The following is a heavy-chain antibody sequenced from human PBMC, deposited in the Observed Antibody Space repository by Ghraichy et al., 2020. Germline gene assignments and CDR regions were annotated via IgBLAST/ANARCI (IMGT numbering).Heavy chain of an antibody. D-gene: IGHD5-18*01. CDR2: IYSGGTT. J-gene: IGHJ5*02. Sequence: ESLNISCTVSGGSISGYSFSWIRQPAGRGLEWIGRIYSGGTTNYNPSLNGRVTMSVDTSKNQLSLNLTSVTAADTAVYYCARDTRGYTYEVNRRYWFDPWGVGTLVTGSS. CDR3: ARDTRGYTYEVNRRYWFDP. CDR1: GGSISGYS. V-gene: IGHV4-4*07.